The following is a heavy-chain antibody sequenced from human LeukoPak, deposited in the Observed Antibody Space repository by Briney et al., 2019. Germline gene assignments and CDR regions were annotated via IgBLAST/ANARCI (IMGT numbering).Heavy chain of an antibody. CDR1: GFTFSSYG. CDR2: ISGSSSYI. Sequence: GGSLRLSCAASGFTFSSYGMSWVRQAPGKGLEWVSAISGSSSYIYYADSVKGRFTISRGNAKNSLYLQMNSLRAEDTAVYYCARDRISVAATETSFDYWGQGTLVTVSS. D-gene: IGHD6-19*01. CDR3: ARDRISVAATETSFDY. J-gene: IGHJ4*02. V-gene: IGHV3-21*01.